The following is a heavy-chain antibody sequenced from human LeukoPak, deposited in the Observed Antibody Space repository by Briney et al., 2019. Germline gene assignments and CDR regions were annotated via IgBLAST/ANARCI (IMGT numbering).Heavy chain of an antibody. CDR3: VREARGYHYTYFDY. Sequence: GGSLRLSYTASGFTLGSHDMHWVRQIPGQGLEWVAAVSSGFHAFFADSVQGRFTVSREDARKSLYLQMNSLRAGDTAVYYCVREARGYHYTYFDYWGQGTLVTVSS. J-gene: IGHJ4*02. CDR1: GFTLGSHD. V-gene: IGHV3-13*01. D-gene: IGHD5-18*01. CDR2: VSSGFHA.